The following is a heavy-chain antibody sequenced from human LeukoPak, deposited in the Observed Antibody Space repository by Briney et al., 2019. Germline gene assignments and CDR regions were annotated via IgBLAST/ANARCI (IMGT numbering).Heavy chain of an antibody. J-gene: IGHJ6*03. CDR2: IYHSGST. CDR3: ASTRVGATRVYYYYYMDV. D-gene: IGHD1-26*01. CDR1: GYSISSGYH. V-gene: IGHV4-38-2*02. Sequence: PSETLSLTCTVSGYSISSGYHWGWIRQPPGKGLEWIGSIYHSGSTYYNPSLKSRVTISVDTSKNQFSLKLRSVTAADTAVYYCASTRVGATRVYYYYYMDVWGKGTTVTISS.